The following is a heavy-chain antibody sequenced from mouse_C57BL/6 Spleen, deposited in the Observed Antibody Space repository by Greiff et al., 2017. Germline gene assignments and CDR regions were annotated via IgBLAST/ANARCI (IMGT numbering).Heavy chain of an antibody. CDR3: ARTQVFIPGYFDV. CDR1: GYTFTSYW. CDR2: IHPNSGST. Sequence: VQLQQPGAELVKPGASVKLSCKASGYTFTSYWMHWVKQRPGQGLEWIGMIHPNSGSTNYNEKFKSKATLTVDKSSSTAYMQLSSLTSEDSAVYYCARTQVFIPGYFDVWGTGTTVTVSS. J-gene: IGHJ1*03. D-gene: IGHD1-1*01. V-gene: IGHV1-64*01.